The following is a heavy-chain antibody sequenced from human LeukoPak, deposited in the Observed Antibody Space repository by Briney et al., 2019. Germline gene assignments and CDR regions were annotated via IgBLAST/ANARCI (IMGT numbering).Heavy chain of an antibody. CDR2: ISGSGGST. J-gene: IGHJ6*02. D-gene: IGHD2-21*02. CDR1: GFTFSSYA. V-gene: IGHV3-23*01. CDR3: AKESGVVTATTYYYYGVDV. Sequence: GGSLRLSCAASGFTFSSYAMSWVRQAPGKGLEWVSAISGSGGSTYYADSVKGRYTISRDNSKNTLYLQMNSLRAEDTAVYYCAKESGVVTATTYYYYGVDVWGQGTTVTVSS.